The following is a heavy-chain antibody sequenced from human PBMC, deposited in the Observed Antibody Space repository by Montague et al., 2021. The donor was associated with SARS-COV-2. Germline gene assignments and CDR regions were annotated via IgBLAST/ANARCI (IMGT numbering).Heavy chain of an antibody. V-gene: IGHV4-59*08. J-gene: IGHJ6*02. CDR3: ARNAYNHYGLDV. CDR1: GGSLSTYY. CDR2: IDDSGTT. Sequence: SETLSLTCSVSGGSLSTYYWSWIRHPQGKGLEWIGYIDDSGTTRYNPSLRSRATISLDLSKNQFSLDLNSVTAADTAVYYCARNAYNHYGLDVWGQGTTVTVSS.